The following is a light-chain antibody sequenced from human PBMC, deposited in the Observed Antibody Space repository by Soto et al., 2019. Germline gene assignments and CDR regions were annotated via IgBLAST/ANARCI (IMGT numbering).Light chain of an antibody. CDR2: EVS. J-gene: IGLJ2*01. CDR1: SSDVGGYNY. V-gene: IGLV2-8*01. Sequence: QSALTQPPSASGSPGQSVTISCTGTSSDVGGYNYVSWYQQHPGKAPKLMISEVSKRPSGVPDRFSGSKSSNTASLTVSGLQAEDEADDYCSSFAGNNNWGFGGGTKRTVL. CDR3: SSFAGNNNWG.